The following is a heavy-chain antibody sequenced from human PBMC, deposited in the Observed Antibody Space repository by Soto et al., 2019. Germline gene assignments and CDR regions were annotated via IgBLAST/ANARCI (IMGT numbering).Heavy chain of an antibody. J-gene: IGHJ5*02. CDR2: ISISSRTI. V-gene: IGHV3-48*02. CDR1: GFTFRSYS. Sequence: LRLSCAASGFTFRSYSMNWVRQPPGKGLEWVSYISISSRTIYYADSVKGRFTISRDDAKNSLYLQMNSLRDEDTSVYYCARDNGIAGSFDPWGQGTLVTVSS. D-gene: IGHD6-13*01. CDR3: ARDNGIAGSFDP.